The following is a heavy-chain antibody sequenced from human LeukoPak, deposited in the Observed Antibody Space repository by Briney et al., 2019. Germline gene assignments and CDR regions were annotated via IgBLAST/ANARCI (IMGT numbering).Heavy chain of an antibody. J-gene: IGHJ4*01. CDR1: GGSFSGYY. V-gene: IGHV4-59*01. Sequence: SETLSLTCAVYGGSFSGYYWSWIRQPPGKGLEWIGYIYYSGSTNYNPSLKSRVTISVDTSKNQFSLKLSSVTAADTAVYYCARDRAGYYDSTRVFDYWGQEPWSPSPQ. CDR3: ARDRAGYYDSTRVFDY. CDR2: IYYSGST. D-gene: IGHD3-22*01.